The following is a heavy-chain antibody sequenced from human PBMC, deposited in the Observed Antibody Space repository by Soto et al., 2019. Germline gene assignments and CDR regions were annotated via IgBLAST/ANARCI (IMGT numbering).Heavy chain of an antibody. J-gene: IGHJ4*02. D-gene: IGHD3-22*01. CDR2: IKQDGSEK. CDR1: GFTFSSYW. CDR3: ARSMVVVERPPDY. Sequence: EVQLVESGGGLVQPGGSLRLSCAASGFTFSSYWMSWVRQAPGKGLEWVANIKQDGSEKYYVDYLKGRFTISRDNAKHPLYLQLNSLTAEDAAVYYCARSMVVVERPPDYWGQGTLVTVSS. V-gene: IGHV3-7*01.